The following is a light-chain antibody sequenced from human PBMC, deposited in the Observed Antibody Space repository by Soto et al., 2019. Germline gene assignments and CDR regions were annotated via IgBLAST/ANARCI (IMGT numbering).Light chain of an antibody. Sequence: EIVLTQSPATLSLSPGERATLSCRASQRVYTYLAWYQQKPGQAPRLLIYDASKRATGIPARFSGSGSGTAFTLTISSLEPEDFAVYYCQQRTNWPPTWTFGQGTKVEIK. CDR2: DAS. V-gene: IGKV3-11*01. CDR3: QQRTNWPPTWT. J-gene: IGKJ1*01. CDR1: QRVYTY.